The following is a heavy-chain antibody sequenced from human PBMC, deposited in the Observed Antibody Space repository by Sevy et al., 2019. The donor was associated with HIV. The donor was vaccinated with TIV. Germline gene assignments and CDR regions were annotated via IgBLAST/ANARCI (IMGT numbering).Heavy chain of an antibody. CDR1: GGSISSASYY. J-gene: IGHJ4*02. CDR3: ARTIYGSGGELDY. D-gene: IGHD3-10*01. V-gene: IGHV4-61*02. Sequence: SETLSLTCSVSGGSISSASYYWSWIRQPAGKGLEWIGRIYATGITSYNPSLKSRVTMSIDTSKNQFSLKLSSLTAADTAVYYWARTIYGSGGELDYWGQGTLVTVSS. CDR2: IYATGIT.